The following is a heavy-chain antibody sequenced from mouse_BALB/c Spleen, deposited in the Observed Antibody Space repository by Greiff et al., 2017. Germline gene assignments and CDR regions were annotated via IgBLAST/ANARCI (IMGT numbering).Heavy chain of an antibody. V-gene: IGHV1S81*02. CDR2: INPSNGRT. CDR1: GYTFTSYW. J-gene: IGHJ3*01. D-gene: IGHD2-10*02. Sequence: VQLQQPGAELVKPGASVKLSCKASGYTFTSYWMHWVKQRPGQGLEWIGEINPSNGRTNYNEKFKSKATLTVDKSSSTAYMQLSSLTSEDSAVYYCARGGKYGPPGGFAYWGQGTLVTVSA. CDR3: ARGGKYGPPGGFAY.